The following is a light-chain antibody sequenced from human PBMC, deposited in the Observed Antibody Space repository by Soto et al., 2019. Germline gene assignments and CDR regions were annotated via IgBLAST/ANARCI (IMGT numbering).Light chain of an antibody. CDR1: QGISND. V-gene: IGKV1-9*01. CDR2: AAS. J-gene: IGKJ3*01. Sequence: DIQLTQSQSFLSASVGDRVTITCRASQGISNDLVWYQQKPGKGPKLLVYAASTLQSGVPSRFSGSGSGTEFTLTISSLQPEDFATYYCGQLYSRPYTFGPGTQVDIK. CDR3: GQLYSRPYT.